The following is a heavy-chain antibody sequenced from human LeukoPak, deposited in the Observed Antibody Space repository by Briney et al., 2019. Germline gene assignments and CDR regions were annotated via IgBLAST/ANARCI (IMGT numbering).Heavy chain of an antibody. D-gene: IGHD3-3*01. V-gene: IGHV3-21*01. CDR3: ARDYDFWSGYYHNFDY. J-gene: IGHJ4*02. Sequence: GGSLRLSCAASGFTFSSHWMHWVRQAPGKGLEWVSSISSSSSYIYYADSVKGRFTISRDSAKNSLYLQMNSLRAEDTAVYYCARDYDFWSGYYHNFDYWGQGTLVTVSS. CDR2: ISSSSSYI. CDR1: GFTFSSHW.